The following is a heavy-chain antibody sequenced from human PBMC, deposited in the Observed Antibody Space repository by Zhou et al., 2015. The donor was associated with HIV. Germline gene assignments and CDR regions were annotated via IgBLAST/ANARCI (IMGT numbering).Heavy chain of an antibody. V-gene: IGHV1-69*01. CDR2: IIPIFGTA. CDR1: GGTFSSYA. Sequence: QVQLVQSGAEVKKPGSSVKVSRKASGGTFSSYAISWVRQAPGQGLEWMGGIIPIFGTANYAQKFQGRVTITADESTSTAYMELSSLRSEDTAVYYCARKTGGSGSLTGNWFDPWGQGTLVTVSS. J-gene: IGHJ5*02. D-gene: IGHD3-10*01. CDR3: ARKTGGSGSLTGNWFDP.